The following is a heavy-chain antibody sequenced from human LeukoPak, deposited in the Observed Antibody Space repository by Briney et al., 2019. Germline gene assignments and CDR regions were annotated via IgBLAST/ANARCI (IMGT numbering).Heavy chain of an antibody. D-gene: IGHD3-22*01. CDR3: AKAYDQARHDAFDI. Sequence: GGSLRLSCAASGFTFSSYGMHWVRQAPGKGLEWVAVIWYDGSNKYYADSVKGRFTISRDNSKNTLYLQMNSLRAEDTAVYYCAKAYDQARHDAFDIWGQGTMVTVSS. CDR2: IWYDGSNK. V-gene: IGHV3-33*06. CDR1: GFTFSSYG. J-gene: IGHJ3*02.